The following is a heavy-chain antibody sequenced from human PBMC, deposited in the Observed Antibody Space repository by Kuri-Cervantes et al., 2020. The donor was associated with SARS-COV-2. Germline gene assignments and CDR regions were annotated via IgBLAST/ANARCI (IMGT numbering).Heavy chain of an antibody. J-gene: IGHJ3*02. CDR1: GFTFSSYW. V-gene: IGHV3-7*01. CDR2: IKQDGGEK. Sequence: AGSLSLSCAASGFTFSSYWMSWVRQAPGKGLEWVANIKQDGGEKYYVDSVKGRFTISRDNAKNSLYLQMNSLRAEDTAVYYCARETGVDWGSDAFDIWGQGTMVTVSS. CDR3: ARETGVDWGSDAFDI. D-gene: IGHD7-27*01.